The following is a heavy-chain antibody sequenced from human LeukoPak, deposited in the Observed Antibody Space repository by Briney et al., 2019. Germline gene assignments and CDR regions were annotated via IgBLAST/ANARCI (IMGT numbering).Heavy chain of an antibody. CDR1: GGSISSYY. D-gene: IGHD3-22*01. Sequence: SETLSLTCTVFGGSISSYYWSWIRQPPGKGLEWIGYIYTSGSTNYNPSLKSRVTISVDTSKNQFSLKLSSVTAADTAVYYCARLGDYYDSSGYGNWGQGTLVTVSS. V-gene: IGHV4-4*09. CDR3: ARLGDYYDSSGYGN. J-gene: IGHJ4*02. CDR2: IYTSGST.